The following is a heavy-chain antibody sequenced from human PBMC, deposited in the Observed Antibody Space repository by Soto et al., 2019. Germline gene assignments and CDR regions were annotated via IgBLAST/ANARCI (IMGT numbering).Heavy chain of an antibody. CDR2: IHNGRST. CDR1: GDSLTRNY. J-gene: IGHJ4*02. V-gene: IGHV4-59*01. Sequence: QVQLQESGPGLVKPSETLSLTCTVSGDSLTRNYWSWIRQPPGKGLEWLAYIHNGRSTNYNASLMSRVSISLHTSKSQFSLNLNSVTAADTAVYYCASPLSGGFDYWGQGTLVTVSS. CDR3: ASPLSGGFDY.